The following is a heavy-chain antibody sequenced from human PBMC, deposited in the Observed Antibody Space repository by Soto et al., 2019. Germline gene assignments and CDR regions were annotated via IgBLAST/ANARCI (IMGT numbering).Heavy chain of an antibody. V-gene: IGHV3-74*01. Sequence: EVQLVESGGGLVQPGGSLRLSCAASGFTFSIYWMHWVRQAPGKGPVWVSRIDNAGSSARYADSVKGRFTISRDNAKNTVYLQMNRLSAGGTAVYCCPRVGGSVSGMDGWGQGTTVTVCS. D-gene: IGHD1-26*01. J-gene: IGHJ6*01. CDR3: PRVGGSVSGMDG. CDR1: GFTFSIYW. CDR2: IDNAGSSA.